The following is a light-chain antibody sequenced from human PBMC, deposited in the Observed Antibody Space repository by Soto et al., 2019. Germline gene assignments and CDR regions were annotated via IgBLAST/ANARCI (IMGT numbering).Light chain of an antibody. Sequence: AIRMTQSPSSFSASTGDRVTITCRASQGISSYLAWYQQKPGKAPKLLIHGASTLQSGVPSRFSGSGSGTDFTLTISCLQSEDFATYYCQQYYSYPRTFGQGTKVEIK. V-gene: IGKV1-8*01. CDR1: QGISSY. CDR2: GAS. CDR3: QQYYSYPRT. J-gene: IGKJ1*01.